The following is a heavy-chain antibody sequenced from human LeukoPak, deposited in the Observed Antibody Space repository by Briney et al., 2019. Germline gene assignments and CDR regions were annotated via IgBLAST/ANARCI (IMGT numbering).Heavy chain of an antibody. J-gene: IGHJ4*02. D-gene: IGHD3-22*01. Sequence: GGSLRLSCAASGFTFSSYAMSWVRQAPGKGLEWVSSISSSSSYIYYADSVKGRFTISRDNAKNSLYLQMNSLRAEDTAVYYCARVDYYDSSGYYFDYWGQGTLVTVSS. CDR3: ARVDYYDSSGYYFDY. CDR1: GFTFSSYA. V-gene: IGHV3-21*01. CDR2: ISSSSSYI.